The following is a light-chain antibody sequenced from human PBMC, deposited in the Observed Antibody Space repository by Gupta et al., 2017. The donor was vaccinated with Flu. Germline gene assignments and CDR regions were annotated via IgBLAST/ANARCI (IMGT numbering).Light chain of an antibody. CDR1: SNDVGGYNR. CDR2: DVT. V-gene: IGLV2-11*01. Sequence: QSAPTQTRSVSGSPGQSVPISCTGSSNDVGGYNRVSWYQQHTAQAHQLMLYDVTGRPAGVPGRFSGSKSGNTASLTISGLQADDEADYYCSSHAGRVTWVFGTGTTVTVL. J-gene: IGLJ1*01. CDR3: SSHAGRVTWV.